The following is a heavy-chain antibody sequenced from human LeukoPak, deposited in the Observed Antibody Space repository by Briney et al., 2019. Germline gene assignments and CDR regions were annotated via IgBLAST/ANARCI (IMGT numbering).Heavy chain of an antibody. CDR1: GGSISSGGYY. V-gene: IGHV4-61*08. CDR2: IYYSGST. D-gene: IGHD3-22*01. J-gene: IGHJ1*01. CDR3: ARGAVITMIEH. Sequence: PSETLSLTCTVSGGSISSGGYYWSWIRQPPGKGLEWIGYIYYSGSTNYNPSLKSRVTISVDTSKNQFSLKLSSVTAADTAVYYCARGAVITMIEHWGQGTLVTVSS.